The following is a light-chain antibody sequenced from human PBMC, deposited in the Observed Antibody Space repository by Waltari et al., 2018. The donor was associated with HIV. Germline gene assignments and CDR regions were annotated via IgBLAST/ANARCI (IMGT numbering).Light chain of an antibody. CDR1: SSDIGGYTY. V-gene: IGLV2-8*01. J-gene: IGLJ3*02. Sequence: QSALTQPPSASGSPGQSVAISCTGTSSDIGGYTYVSWYQQHPGNAPQLMIFEVTKRPSGVPDRFSGSKSGNTASLTVSGLQAEDEADYYCASYGGTNDLVFGGGTKLTVL. CDR2: EVT. CDR3: ASYGGTNDLV.